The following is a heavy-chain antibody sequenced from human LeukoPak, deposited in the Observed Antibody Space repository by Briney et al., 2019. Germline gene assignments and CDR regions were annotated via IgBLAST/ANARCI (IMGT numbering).Heavy chain of an antibody. J-gene: IGHJ3*02. CDR2: IYTSGST. D-gene: IGHD2-2*01. CDR3: ARDGRYCSSTSCYQVDAFDI. CDR1: GGSISSYY. V-gene: IGHV4-4*07. Sequence: PSETLSLTCTVSGGSISSYYWSWIRQPAGKGLEWIGRIYTSGSTNYNPSLKSRVTMSVDTSKNQFSLKLSSVTAADTAVYYCARDGRYCSSTSCYQVDAFDIWGQGTMVTVSS.